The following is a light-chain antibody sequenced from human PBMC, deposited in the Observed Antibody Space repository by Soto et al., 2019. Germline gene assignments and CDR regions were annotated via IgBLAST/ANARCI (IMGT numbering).Light chain of an antibody. CDR3: SSYIPNSVI. Sequence: QSALTQPASVSGSLGQSITISCTGTSCAVGSFNFVSWYRQSPTKAPELIIYEVTNRPSGVSNRFSVSKSGNTASLTISGLQAEDEADYYCSSYIPNSVIFGGGTKLTVL. CDR2: EVT. CDR1: SCAVGSFNF. J-gene: IGLJ2*01. V-gene: IGLV2-14*01.